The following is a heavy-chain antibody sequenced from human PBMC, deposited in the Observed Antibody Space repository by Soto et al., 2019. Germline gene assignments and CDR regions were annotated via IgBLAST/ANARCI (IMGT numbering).Heavy chain of an antibody. J-gene: IGHJ4*02. Sequence: GGSLRLSCAASGFTFDDYTMHWVRQAPGKGLEWVSLISWDGGSTYYADSVKGRFTISRDNSKNSLYLQMNSLRTEDTALYYCAKDSGWFGELWVFDYWGQGTLVTVSS. D-gene: IGHD3-10*01. CDR1: GFTFDDYT. CDR3: AKDSGWFGELWVFDY. V-gene: IGHV3-43*01. CDR2: ISWDGGST.